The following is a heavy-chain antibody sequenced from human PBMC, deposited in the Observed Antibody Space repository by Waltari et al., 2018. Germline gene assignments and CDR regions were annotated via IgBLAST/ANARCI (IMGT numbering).Heavy chain of an antibody. CDR2: MKPNSGKT. Sequence: QVQLVQSGAEVKKPGASVKVSCKASGYTFTSYDINWVRQATGQGLEWMGWMKPNSGKTGYAQKFQGRVTMTRNTSISTAYMELSSLRSEDKAVYYGARGGRITMFGVVIDAFDIWGQGTMVTVSS. CDR1: GYTFTSYD. D-gene: IGHD3-3*01. V-gene: IGHV1-8*01. J-gene: IGHJ3*02. CDR3: ARGGRITMFGVVIDAFDI.